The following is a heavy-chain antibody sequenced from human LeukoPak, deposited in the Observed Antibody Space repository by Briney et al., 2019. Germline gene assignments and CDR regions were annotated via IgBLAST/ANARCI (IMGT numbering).Heavy chain of an antibody. V-gene: IGHV3-23*01. CDR3: AKEGRGYFDWPYDY. Sequence: GGSLRLSCAASGFTFSSYAMSWVRQAPGKGLEWVSAISSSGGSTYYADSVKGRFTISRDNSKNTLYLQMNSLRAEDTAVYYCAKEGRGYFDWPYDYWGQGTLVTVSS. J-gene: IGHJ4*02. D-gene: IGHD3-9*01. CDR2: ISSSGGST. CDR1: GFTFSSYA.